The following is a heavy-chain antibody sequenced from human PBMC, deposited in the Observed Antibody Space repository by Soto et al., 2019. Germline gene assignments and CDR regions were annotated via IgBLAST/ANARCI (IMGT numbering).Heavy chain of an antibody. CDR3: ARVGGYYYYYMDV. CDR1: GFTFSSYS. Sequence: EVQLVESGGGLVKPGGSLRLSCAASGFTFSSYSMNWVRQAPGKGLEWVSSISSSSSYIYYADSVKGRFTIARDNAKNSPYRQMNSLRDEDTAVYYCARVGGYYYYYMDVWGKGTTVTVSS. CDR2: ISSSSSYI. D-gene: IGHD2-15*01. V-gene: IGHV3-21*01. J-gene: IGHJ6*03.